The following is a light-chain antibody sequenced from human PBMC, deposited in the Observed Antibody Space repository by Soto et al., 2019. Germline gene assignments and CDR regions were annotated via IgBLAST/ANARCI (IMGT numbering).Light chain of an antibody. CDR2: KAS. Sequence: DIQMTQSPSTLSGSVGDRVTITCRASQTISSWLAWYQQKPGKAPKLLIYKASTLKSGVPSRFSGSGSGTEFSLTISSLQPYDFASYYCQQYKSYSEAFGQGTKVYLK. V-gene: IGKV1-5*03. CDR3: QQYKSYSEA. CDR1: QTISSW. J-gene: IGKJ1*01.